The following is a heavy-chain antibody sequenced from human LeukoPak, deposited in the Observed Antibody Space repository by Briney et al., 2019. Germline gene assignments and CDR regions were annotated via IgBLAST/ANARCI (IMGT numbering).Heavy chain of an antibody. CDR3: ARDHQQLGRFDP. V-gene: IGHV4-38-2*02. Sequence: SETLSLTCTVSGYSISSGYYWGWIRQPPGKGLEWIGSIYHSGSTYYNPSLKSRVTISVDTSKNQFSLKLSSVTAADTAVYYCARDHQQLGRFDPWGQGTLVTVSS. D-gene: IGHD6-13*01. CDR2: IYHSGST. CDR1: GYSISSGYY. J-gene: IGHJ5*02.